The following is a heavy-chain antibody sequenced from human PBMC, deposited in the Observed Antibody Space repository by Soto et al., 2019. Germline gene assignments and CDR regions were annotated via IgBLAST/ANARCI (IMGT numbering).Heavy chain of an antibody. CDR3: ARERLDYFDY. J-gene: IGHJ4*02. Sequence: PSETLSLTCTVSGGSVSSGSYYWSWIRQPPGKGLEWIGYIYYSGSTNYNPSLKSRVTISVDTSKNQFSLKLSSVTAADPAVYYCARERLDYFDYWGQGTLVTVSS. V-gene: IGHV4-61*01. CDR1: GGSVSSGSYY. CDR2: IYYSGST.